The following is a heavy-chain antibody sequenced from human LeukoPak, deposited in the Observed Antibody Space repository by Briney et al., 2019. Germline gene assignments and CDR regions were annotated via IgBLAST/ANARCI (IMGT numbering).Heavy chain of an antibody. J-gene: IGHJ3*02. CDR3: ARGTTAAFDI. V-gene: IGHV3-7*04. CDR2: IKQDGSEK. CDR1: GFTFNNYW. Sequence: GGSLRLSRAASGFTFNNYWMSWVRQAPGKGLEWVANIKQDGSEKYYVDSVKGRFTISRDNAKNSLYLQMNSLRAEDTAVYYCARGTTAAFDIWGQGTMVTVSS. D-gene: IGHD1-7*01.